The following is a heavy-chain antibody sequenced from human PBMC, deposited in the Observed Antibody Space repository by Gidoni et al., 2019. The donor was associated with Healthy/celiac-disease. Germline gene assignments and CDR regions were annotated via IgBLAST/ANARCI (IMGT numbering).Heavy chain of an antibody. D-gene: IGHD3-3*01. CDR3: ARDGAFTIFVEGTFDY. V-gene: IGHV3-33*01. CDR2: IWYDGSNK. CDR1: GFTFSSYG. Sequence: GFTFSSYGMHWVRQAPGKGLEWVAVIWYDGSNKYYADSVKGRFTISRDNSKNTLYLQMNSLRAEDTAVYYCARDGAFTIFVEGTFDYWGQGTLVTVSS. J-gene: IGHJ4*02.